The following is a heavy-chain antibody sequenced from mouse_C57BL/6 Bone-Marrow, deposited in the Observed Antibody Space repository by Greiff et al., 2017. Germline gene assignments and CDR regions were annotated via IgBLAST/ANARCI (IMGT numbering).Heavy chain of an antibody. V-gene: IGHV1-59*01. J-gene: IGHJ4*01. CDR1: GYTFTSYW. D-gene: IGHD2-4*01. CDR3: ARRPKMAYDYDGWEDY. Sequence: QVQLQQPGAELVRPGTSVKLSCKASGYTFTSYWLHWVKQRPGQGLEWIGVIDPSDSYTNYNQKFKGKATLTVDTSSSTAYMQLSSLTSEDSAVYYCARRPKMAYDYDGWEDYWGQGTSVTVSS. CDR2: IDPSDSYT.